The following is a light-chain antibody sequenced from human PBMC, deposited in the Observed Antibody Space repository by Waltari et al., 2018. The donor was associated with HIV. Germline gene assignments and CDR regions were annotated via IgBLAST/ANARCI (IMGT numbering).Light chain of an antibody. CDR1: SSDVGGYNY. J-gene: IGLJ2*01. CDR3: SSYAGSNKLV. Sequence: QSALTQPPSASGSPGQSVTISCTGTSSDVGGYNYVSWYQQHPGNAPKLIIYEVTERPSGVPDRFSGSKSGNTASLTVSWLQAEDEADYYCSSYAGSNKLVFGGGTKLTVV. V-gene: IGLV2-8*01. CDR2: EVT.